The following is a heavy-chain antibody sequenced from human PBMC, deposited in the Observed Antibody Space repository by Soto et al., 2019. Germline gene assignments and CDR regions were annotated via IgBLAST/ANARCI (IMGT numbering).Heavy chain of an antibody. CDR2: ISARGGTT. CDR3: AKEKVVTFGVDTYDV. V-gene: IGHV3-23*01. D-gene: IGHD3-3*01. CDR1: GFTFSNHA. Sequence: GGSLRLSCAASGFTFSNHAMSWVRQAPGKGLEWVSYISARGGTTYYADSVKGRFTTSRDSSKNTLYLQMNSLRAEDTAVYYCAKEKVVTFGVDTYDVWGQGTTVTVSS. J-gene: IGHJ6*02.